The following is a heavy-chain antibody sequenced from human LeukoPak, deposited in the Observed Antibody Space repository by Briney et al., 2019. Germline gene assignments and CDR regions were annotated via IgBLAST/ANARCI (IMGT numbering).Heavy chain of an antibody. D-gene: IGHD4-23*01. CDR2: IYHGGTT. CDR1: GGSITSSHW. J-gene: IGHJ4*02. CDR3: ATYLYGGDYGSYYFDY. V-gene: IGHV4-4*02. Sequence: SETLSLTCAVSGGSITSSHWWSWARQPPGKGLEWIGEIYHGGTTNYNPSLRSRVTMSVGKSKNQFYLKVSSVTAADTAVYYCATYLYGGDYGSYYFDYWGQGTLVTVSP.